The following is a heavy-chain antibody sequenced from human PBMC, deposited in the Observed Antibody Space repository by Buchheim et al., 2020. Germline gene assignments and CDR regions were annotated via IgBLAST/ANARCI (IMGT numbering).Heavy chain of an antibody. CDR3: ARPAFWGGYLIDH. CDR1: GGTIDNRSYY. D-gene: IGHD3-3*01. V-gene: IGHV4-39*01. J-gene: IGHJ4*02. CDR2: IYYSGST. Sequence: QLQLQESGPGLVKPSETLSLTCTVSGGTIDNRSYYWGWIRQPPGKGLEYIGTIYYSGSTYYNPSLKSRATTSVDTSKNQFSLNLRSVTAADTAVYYCARPAFWGGYLIDHWGPG.